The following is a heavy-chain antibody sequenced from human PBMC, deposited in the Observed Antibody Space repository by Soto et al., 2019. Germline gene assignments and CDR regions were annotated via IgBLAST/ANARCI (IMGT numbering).Heavy chain of an antibody. Sequence: EVQLVESGGGLVKPGGSLRLSCAASGFTFSSYSMNWVRQAPGKGLEWVSSISRSSSYIYYADSVKGRFTISRDNARSSLYLQMNSLRAEDTAVYYCARDQQLEWLLYGDKRYYFDYWGQGTLVTVSS. CDR1: GFTFSSYS. CDR2: ISRSSSYI. V-gene: IGHV3-21*01. CDR3: ARDQQLEWLLYGDKRYYFDY. J-gene: IGHJ4*02. D-gene: IGHD3-3*01.